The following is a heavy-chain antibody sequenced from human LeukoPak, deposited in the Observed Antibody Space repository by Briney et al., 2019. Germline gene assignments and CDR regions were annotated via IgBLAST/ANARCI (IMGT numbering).Heavy chain of an antibody. V-gene: IGHV3-13*01. J-gene: IGHJ3*02. CDR2: IGIAGDT. CDR1: GFTFSSYD. CDR3: IRGGIQVSGIDAFDI. Sequence: GGSLRLSCAASGFTFSSYDMHWVRQAPGRGLEWVSAIGIAGDTYYPDSVKGRFTISRENAKNSMYLQMNSLKDGDTAVYYCIRGGIQVSGIDAFDIWGQGTMVTVTS. D-gene: IGHD5/OR15-5a*01.